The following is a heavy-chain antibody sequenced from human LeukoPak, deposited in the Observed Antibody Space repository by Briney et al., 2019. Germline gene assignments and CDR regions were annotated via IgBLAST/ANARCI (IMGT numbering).Heavy chain of an antibody. J-gene: IGHJ4*02. D-gene: IGHD7-27*01. Sequence: ASVKVSCKASGYIFTSYDFNWVRQATGQRPEWMGWMSPNSGDRGYAQKFQDRVTMTRNTSISTAYMELSSLRSDDTAVYYCARGPPNWGYDYWGPGTLVTVSS. CDR3: ARGPPNWGYDY. CDR2: MSPNSGDR. V-gene: IGHV1-8*01. CDR1: GYIFTSYD.